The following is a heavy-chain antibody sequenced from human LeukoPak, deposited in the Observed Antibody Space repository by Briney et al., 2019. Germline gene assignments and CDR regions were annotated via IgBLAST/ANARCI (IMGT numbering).Heavy chain of an antibody. V-gene: IGHV1-69*05. Sequence: GSSLKLSCKASGGTLSSYAISWVRQAPGQGLEWMGGIIPIFGTANYAQKFQGRITITTDESTSTAYMELSSLRAEAPAVYYCAKSPAGGWFDPWGQGTLVTVSS. J-gene: IGHJ5*02. CDR3: AKSPAGGWFDP. D-gene: IGHD2-15*01. CDR2: IIPIFGTA. CDR1: GGTLSSYA.